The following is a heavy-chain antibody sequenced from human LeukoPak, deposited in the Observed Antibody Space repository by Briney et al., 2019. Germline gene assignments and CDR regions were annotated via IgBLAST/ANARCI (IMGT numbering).Heavy chain of an antibody. CDR1: VFPFRSYS. V-gene: IGHV3-7*01. CDR2: IRHDGSET. D-gene: IGHD3-22*01. CDR3: ARDETYDYESNGYLDF. J-gene: IGHJ4*02. Sequence: GGSLRLSYAASVFPFRSYSMSWVRQAPGKGLEWFANIRHDGSETYYVDSLRGRFTISRDNAKNLVYLQMSSLRAEDTAIYYCARDETYDYESNGYLDFWGQGTVVTVSS.